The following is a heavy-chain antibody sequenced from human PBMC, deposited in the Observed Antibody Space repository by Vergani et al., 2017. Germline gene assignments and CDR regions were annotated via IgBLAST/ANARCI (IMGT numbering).Heavy chain of an antibody. V-gene: IGHV5-51*01. D-gene: IGHD5-12*01. CDR2: IHPADSDT. CDR1: GYSFTIYW. Sequence: EVQLVQSGAEVKKPGESLKISCQISGYSFTIYWIGWVRQMPGKGLEWMGIIHPADSDTRYSPSFQGQVTISVDKSISTAYLQRSSLRASDSAMYYCAILYGRDSGGSKYFDYWGQGALVTVSS. CDR3: AILYGRDSGGSKYFDY. J-gene: IGHJ4*02.